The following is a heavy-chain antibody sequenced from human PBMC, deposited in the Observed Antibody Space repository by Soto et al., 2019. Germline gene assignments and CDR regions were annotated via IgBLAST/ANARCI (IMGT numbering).Heavy chain of an antibody. CDR1: GFSVSSNY. V-gene: IGHV3-53*01. Sequence: GGSLRLSCAASGFSVSSNYMSWVRQAPGKGLEWVSVIYSGGSTYYADSVKGRFTISRDNSKNTLYLQMSSLRAEDTAVYYCARETMVRGVIRYGMDVWGQGTTVTVSS. CDR3: ARETMVRGVIRYGMDV. CDR2: IYSGGST. D-gene: IGHD3-10*01. J-gene: IGHJ6*02.